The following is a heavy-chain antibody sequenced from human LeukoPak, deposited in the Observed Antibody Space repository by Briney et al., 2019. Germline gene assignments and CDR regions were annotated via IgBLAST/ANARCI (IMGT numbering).Heavy chain of an antibody. CDR2: ISPNSGGT. J-gene: IGHJ4*02. Sequence: ASVKVCCKASGYTFFGYYMQWLRQAPGQGLEWMGWISPNSGGTNYAQKFQGWVTMTRDTSISTAYMELSRLRSDDTAVYYCARGSINVWSGYYGSSLFDYWGQGSLVTVSS. CDR3: ARGSINVWSGYYGSSLFDY. V-gene: IGHV1-2*04. CDR1: GYTFFGYY. D-gene: IGHD3-3*01.